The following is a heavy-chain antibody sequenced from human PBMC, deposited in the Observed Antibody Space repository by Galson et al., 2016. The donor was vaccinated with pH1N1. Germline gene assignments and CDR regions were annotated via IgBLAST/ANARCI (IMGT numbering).Heavy chain of an antibody. Sequence: SLRLSCAASGFTFSDYAMHWVRQAPGKGLESVAIMSYVGNNKYYADSEKGRFTISRDNSKNTLYLQMNSLRAEDTAVYYCAKLASYSTSSVASYFDSWGQGTLVTVSS. J-gene: IGHJ4*02. V-gene: IGHV3-30*18. CDR2: MSYVGNNK. CDR1: GFTFSDYA. D-gene: IGHD6-6*01. CDR3: AKLASYSTSSVASYFDS.